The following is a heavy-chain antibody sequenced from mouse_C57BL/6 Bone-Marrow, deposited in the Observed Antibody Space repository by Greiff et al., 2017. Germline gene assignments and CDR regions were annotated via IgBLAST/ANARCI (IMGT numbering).Heavy chain of an antibody. V-gene: IGHV1-7*01. CDR3: ARGDYYGSLDY. J-gene: IGHJ2*01. CDR1: GYTFTSYW. Sequence: QVQLKESGAELAKPGASVKLSCKASGYTFTSYWMHWVQQRPGQGLEWIGYISPSSGYTKSNQKFKDQAPLPADKSSSTAYMQLSSLTYEDSAVYYCARGDYYGSLDYWGQGTTLTVSS. D-gene: IGHD1-1*01. CDR2: ISPSSGYT.